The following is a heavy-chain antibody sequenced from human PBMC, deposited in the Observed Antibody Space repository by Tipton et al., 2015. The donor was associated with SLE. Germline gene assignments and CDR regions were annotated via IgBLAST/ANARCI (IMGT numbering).Heavy chain of an antibody. V-gene: IGHV4-34*01. CDR2: INHSGST. D-gene: IGHD3-3*01. CDR1: GGSFSGYY. Sequence: LSLTCAVYGGSFSGYYWSWIRQPPGKGLEWIGEINHSGSTNYNPSLKSRVTISVDTSKNQFSLKLSSVTAADTAVYYCARGGRFLEWYQAGDDYWGQGTLVTVSS. J-gene: IGHJ4*02. CDR3: ARGGRFLEWYQAGDDY.